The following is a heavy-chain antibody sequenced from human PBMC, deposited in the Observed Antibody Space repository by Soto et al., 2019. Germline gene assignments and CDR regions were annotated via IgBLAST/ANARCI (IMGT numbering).Heavy chain of an antibody. V-gene: IGHV3-23*01. CDR3: ARVYSSSWDYFDY. D-gene: IGHD6-13*01. CDR2: MTGNGGDI. CDR1: GFTFSTYA. J-gene: IGHJ4*02. Sequence: GGSLRLSCAASGFTFSTYAMTWVRQAPGKGLEWVSVMTGNGGDIRHADSVKGRFTISRDNSKNSLYLQMNSLRAEDTAVYYCARVYSSSWDYFDYWGQGTPVTVSS.